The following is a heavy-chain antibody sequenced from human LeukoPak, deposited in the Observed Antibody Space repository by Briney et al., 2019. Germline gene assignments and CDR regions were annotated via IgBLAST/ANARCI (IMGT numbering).Heavy chain of an antibody. CDR3: AREGHCTGGSCLDY. CDR2: INPKSSNT. CDR1: GYTFTDYY. Sequence: ASVKVPCKASGYTFTDYYMHWVRQAPGQGLEWMGWINPKSSNTNSAQKFQGRVTMTRDTSISTAYLELSRLTSDDTAEYYCAREGHCTGGSCLDYWGQGTVVTVSS. D-gene: IGHD2-8*02. J-gene: IGHJ4*02. V-gene: IGHV1-2*02.